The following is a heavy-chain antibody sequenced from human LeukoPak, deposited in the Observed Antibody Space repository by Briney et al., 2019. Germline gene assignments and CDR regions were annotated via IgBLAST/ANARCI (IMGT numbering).Heavy chain of an antibody. Sequence: GASVKVSCKASGYTFTGYYMHWVRQAPGQGLEWMGWINPNSGGTNYAQKFQGGVTMTRDTSISTAYMELSRLKSDDTAVYYCARAPPRVGVTRWYFDYWGQGTLVTVSS. CDR2: INPNSGGT. V-gene: IGHV1-2*02. D-gene: IGHD1-26*01. J-gene: IGHJ4*02. CDR1: GYTFTGYY. CDR3: ARAPPRVGVTRWYFDY.